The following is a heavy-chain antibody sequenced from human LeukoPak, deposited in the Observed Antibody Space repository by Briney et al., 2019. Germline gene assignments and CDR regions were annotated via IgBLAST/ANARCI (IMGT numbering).Heavy chain of an antibody. V-gene: IGHV4-59*12. CDR2: IYYSGST. CDR1: GGSISSYY. Sequence: SETLSLTCTVSGGSISSYYWSWIRQPPGKGLEWIGYIYYSGSTNYNPSLKSRVTISVDTSKNQFSLKLSSVTAADTAVYYCAREATTTGYWFDPWGQGTLVTVSS. J-gene: IGHJ5*02. D-gene: IGHD5-12*01. CDR3: AREATTTGYWFDP.